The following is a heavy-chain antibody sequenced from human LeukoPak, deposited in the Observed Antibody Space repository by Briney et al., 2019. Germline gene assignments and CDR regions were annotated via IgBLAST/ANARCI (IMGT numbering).Heavy chain of an antibody. CDR3: ARDFNYDSSGYYYRGGAFDI. Sequence: PSETLSLTCTVSGGSISSYYWSWIRQPPGKGLECIGYIYYSGSTNYNPSLKSRVTISVDTSKNQFSLKLSSVTAADTAVYHCARDFNYDSSGYYYRGGAFDIWGQGTMVTVSS. CDR1: GGSISSYY. V-gene: IGHV4-59*01. J-gene: IGHJ3*02. D-gene: IGHD3-22*01. CDR2: IYYSGST.